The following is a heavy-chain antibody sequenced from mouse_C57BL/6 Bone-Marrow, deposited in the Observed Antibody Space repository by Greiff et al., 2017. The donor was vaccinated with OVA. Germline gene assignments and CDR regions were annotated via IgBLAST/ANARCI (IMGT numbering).Heavy chain of an antibody. J-gene: IGHJ4*01. Sequence: EVQLQQSGAELVRPGSSVKMSCKTSGYTFTSYGINWVKQRPGQGLEWIGYIYIGNGYTEYNEKFKGKATLTSDTSSSTAYMQLSSLTSEDSAIYFCARSHRITTVVATNAMDYWGQGTSVTVSS. D-gene: IGHD1-1*01. V-gene: IGHV1-58*01. CDR3: ARSHRITTVVATNAMDY. CDR1: GYTFTSYG. CDR2: IYIGNGYT.